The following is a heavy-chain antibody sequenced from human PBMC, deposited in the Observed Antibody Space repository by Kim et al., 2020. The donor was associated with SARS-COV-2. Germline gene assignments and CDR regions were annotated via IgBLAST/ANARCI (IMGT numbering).Heavy chain of an antibody. CDR2: IHYTGTT. Sequence: SETLSLTCGVSGDSVSSFFWTWIRQPPGKGLEWIGNIHYTGTTNYNPSLEGRLTFAVDTSKSQFSLTLRSVTAADTAIYYCARGTGKVLNYGLDVWGPGTTVTVPS. D-gene: IGHD1-1*01. CDR3: ARGTGKVLNYGLDV. J-gene: IGHJ6*02. V-gene: IGHV4-59*02. CDR1: GDSVSSFF.